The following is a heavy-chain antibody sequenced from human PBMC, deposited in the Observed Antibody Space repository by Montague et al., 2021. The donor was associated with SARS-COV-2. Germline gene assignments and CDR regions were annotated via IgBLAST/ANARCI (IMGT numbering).Heavy chain of an antibody. V-gene: IGHV2-5*02. D-gene: IGHD5-18*01. J-gene: IGHJ3*02. CDR3: ARTTDCGYSYDRCTESFDI. CDR1: GFSLSTSGVC. CDR2: IYWDDDK. Sequence: PALGKPTQTLTLTCTFSGFSLSTSGVCVGWIRQPPGKALEWLALIYWDDDKHYSPSLKSRLTISKDTSKNQVVLTMTNMDPVDAATYYCARTTDCGYSYDRCTESFDIWGQGTMVTVSS.